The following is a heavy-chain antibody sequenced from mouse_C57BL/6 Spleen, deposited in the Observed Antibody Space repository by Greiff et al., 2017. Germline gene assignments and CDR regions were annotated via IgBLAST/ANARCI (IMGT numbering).Heavy chain of an antibody. CDR2: IYPGDGDT. CDR3: ARPTTGGDYFDY. D-gene: IGHD1-1*01. CDR1: GYAFSSSW. J-gene: IGHJ2*01. V-gene: IGHV1-82*01. Sequence: VQLQQSGPELVKPGASVKISCKASGYAFSSSWMNWVKQRPGKGLEWIGRIYPGDGDTNYNGKFKGKATLTADKSSSTAYMQLSSLTSEDSAVYFCARPTTGGDYFDYWGQGTTLTVSS.